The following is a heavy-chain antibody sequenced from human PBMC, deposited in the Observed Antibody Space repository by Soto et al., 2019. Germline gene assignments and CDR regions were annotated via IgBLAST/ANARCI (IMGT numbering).Heavy chain of an antibody. D-gene: IGHD2-15*01. Sequence: EVQLLESGGGLVQTGGSLRLSCIGSGFTFSSCALSWVRQAPGEGLEWVSIFSGSSGSTYDADSVKGRLTTSRDNSKTTLYLQMNSLTSEDTAVYFCAKKDQRLLTRLHYWGQGSLVTVSS. CDR3: AKKDQRLLTRLHY. V-gene: IGHV3-23*01. CDR1: GFTFSSCA. CDR2: FSGSSGST. J-gene: IGHJ4*02.